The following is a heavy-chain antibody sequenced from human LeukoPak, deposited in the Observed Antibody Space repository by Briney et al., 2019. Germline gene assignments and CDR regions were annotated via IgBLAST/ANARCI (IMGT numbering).Heavy chain of an antibody. V-gene: IGHV4-39*01. Sequence: SETLSLTCTVSGASISSTGYYWGWIRQSPGKRLEWIRSLFNSGVTYYSPSLKSRVSTSVDTSNNHFSLRLTSLTAADTAIYYCARHRVASAYSSFDYWGQGTLVTVSS. CDR1: GASISSTGYY. CDR3: ARHRVASAYSSFDY. J-gene: IGHJ4*02. CDR2: LFNSGVT. D-gene: IGHD2-15*01.